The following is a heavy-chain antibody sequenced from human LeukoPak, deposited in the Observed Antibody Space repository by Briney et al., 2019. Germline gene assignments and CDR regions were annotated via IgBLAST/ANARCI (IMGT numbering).Heavy chain of an antibody. CDR1: GFTFSTYS. D-gene: IGHD3-22*01. CDR3: ARVYDSSGYYAFDY. CDR2: ISSSGSYI. V-gene: IGHV3-21*01. Sequence: GGSLRLSCAASGFTFSTYSMNWVRQAPGKGLEWVSSISSSGSYIHYADSVMGRFTISRDNAKNSLYLQMNSLRAEDTAVYYCARVYDSSGYYAFDYXXXGXLXTVSS. J-gene: IGHJ4*02.